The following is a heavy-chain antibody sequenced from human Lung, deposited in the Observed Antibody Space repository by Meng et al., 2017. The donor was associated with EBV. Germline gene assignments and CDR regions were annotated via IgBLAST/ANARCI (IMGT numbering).Heavy chain of an antibody. CDR2: ISAYNGNT. D-gene: IGHD4-23*01. CDR1: GFIFTSYA. Sequence: QGQRVQSGAGVKKPGASVKVSCEASGFIFTSYAISWVRQAPGQGLQYMGWISAYNGNTNYAQELQGRVTMTTDTSTSTAYMELRSLRFDDTAVYYCARGDGGNGSDYWGQGTLVTVSS. J-gene: IGHJ4*02. V-gene: IGHV1-18*01. CDR3: ARGDGGNGSDY.